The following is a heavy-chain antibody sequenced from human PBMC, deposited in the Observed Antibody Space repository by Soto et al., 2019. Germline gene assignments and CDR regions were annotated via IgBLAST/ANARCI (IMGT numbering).Heavy chain of an antibody. D-gene: IGHD5-12*01. V-gene: IGHV4-59*01. J-gene: IGHJ3*02. CDR1: GGSNSNYY. CDR2: VYYSGST. CDR3: SRAVNSGYLDTFDI. Sequence: QVQLQESGPGLVRPSETLSLTCSVSGGSNSNYYWNWIRQPPGKGLEWIGYVYYSGSTHFHPSLKSRVTMSVDTSKNHFSLNLSSVTAADAAIYYCSRAVNSGYLDTFDIWGQGTRVIVAS.